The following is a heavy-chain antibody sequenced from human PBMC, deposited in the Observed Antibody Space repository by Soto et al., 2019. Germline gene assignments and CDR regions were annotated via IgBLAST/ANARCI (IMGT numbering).Heavy chain of an antibody. J-gene: IGHJ4*02. V-gene: IGHV4-34*01. CDR1: GGSFSGYI. Sequence: QVQIQQWGAGVLKPSETLSLTCAVNGGSFSGYIWTWIRQTPGKGLQWIGQINHSGSAVYNPSLRTRVTISVMSNTRFSLELSSVTAAATAVYFCARGLSSASPYSGGWYYFDSWGQGATVTVSS. D-gene: IGHD3-10*01. CDR3: ARGLSSASPYSGGWYYFDS. CDR2: INHSGSA.